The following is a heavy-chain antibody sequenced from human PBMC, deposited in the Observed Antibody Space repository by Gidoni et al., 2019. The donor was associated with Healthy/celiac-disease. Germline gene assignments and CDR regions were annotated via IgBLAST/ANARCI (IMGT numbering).Heavy chain of an antibody. CDR1: GGNFSSYD. D-gene: IGHD2-21*02. J-gene: IGHJ4*02. CDR2: IIPSFGTA. CDR3: ASVIAYCGGDCYPLYTHFDY. Sequence: QVQLVPSGAEVKKPGSSVKVSCKASGGNFSSYDISWVRQAPGQGLEWMGGIIPSFGTANYAQKFRGRVTITAYESTSTAYMELSSLRSEDTAVYYCASVIAYCGGDCYPLYTHFDYWGQGTLVTVSS. V-gene: IGHV1-69*01.